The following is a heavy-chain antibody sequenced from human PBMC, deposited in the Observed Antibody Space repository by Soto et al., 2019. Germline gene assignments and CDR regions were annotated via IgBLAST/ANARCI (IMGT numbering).Heavy chain of an antibody. D-gene: IGHD6-6*01. V-gene: IGHV4-34*01. CDR2: INHSGST. CDR3: ARGAESSSWRGFDP. J-gene: IGHJ5*01. Sequence: PSETLSLTCAVYGGSFSGYYWSWIRQPPGKGLEWIGEINHSGSTNYNPSLKSRVTISVDTSKNQFSLKLSSVAAADTAVYYCARGAESSSWRGFDPWGQGTLVTVSS. CDR1: GGSFSGYY.